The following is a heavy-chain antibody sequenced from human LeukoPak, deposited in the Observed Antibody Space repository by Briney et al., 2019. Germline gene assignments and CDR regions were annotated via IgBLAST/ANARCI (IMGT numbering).Heavy chain of an antibody. Sequence: PSETLSLTCTVSGGSISSSSYYWGWIRQPPGKGLEWIGSIYYSGSTYYNPSLKSRVTISVDTSKNQFSLKLSSVTAADTAVYYCASFPGPDAFDIWGQGTMVTVSS. CDR3: ASFPGPDAFDI. CDR2: IYYSGST. CDR1: GGSISSSSYY. D-gene: IGHD1-14*01. V-gene: IGHV4-39*01. J-gene: IGHJ3*02.